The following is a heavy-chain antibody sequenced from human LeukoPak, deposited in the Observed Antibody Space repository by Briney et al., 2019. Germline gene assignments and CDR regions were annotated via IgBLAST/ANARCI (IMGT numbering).Heavy chain of an antibody. CDR3: AKSPSYYDSSGSVLRFFDL. V-gene: IGHV3-66*01. CDR1: GFTVSSNC. Sequence: GGSLRLSCAASGFTVSSNCMSWVRQAPGKGLEWVSVIYSGGSTYYADSVKGRFTISRDNSKNTLYLQMNSLRAEDTAVYYCAKSPSYYDSSGSVLRFFDLWGRGTLVTVSS. CDR2: IYSGGST. D-gene: IGHD3-22*01. J-gene: IGHJ2*01.